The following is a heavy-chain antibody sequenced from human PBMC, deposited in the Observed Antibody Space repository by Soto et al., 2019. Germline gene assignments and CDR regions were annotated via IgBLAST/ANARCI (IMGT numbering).Heavy chain of an antibody. J-gene: IGHJ4*02. D-gene: IGHD3-22*01. CDR3: ARDGTLYDSRAYYYLY. CDR2: ITPMFGTP. CDR1: GGTFNSYT. V-gene: IGHV1-69*13. Sequence: SVKVSCKASGGTFNSYTITWVRQAPGQGLEWMGGITPMFGTPKYAQKFRGRVTITADESTTTAYMELSSLRSEDTAMYFCARDGTLYDSRAYYYLYWGQGTLVTVSS.